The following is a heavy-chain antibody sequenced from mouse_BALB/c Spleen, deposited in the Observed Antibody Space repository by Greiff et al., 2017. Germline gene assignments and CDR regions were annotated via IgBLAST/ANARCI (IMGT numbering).Heavy chain of an antibody. D-gene: IGHD1-2*01. Sequence: EVKLMESGGGLVKPGGSLKLSCAASGFAFSSYDMSWVRQTPEKRLEWVAYISSGGGSTYYPDTVKGRFTISRDNAKNTLYLQMSSLKSEDTAMYYCAMGYYGYTWFAYWGQGTLVTVSA. V-gene: IGHV5-12-1*01. CDR3: AMGYYGYTWFAY. CDR1: GFAFSSYD. CDR2: ISSGGGST. J-gene: IGHJ3*01.